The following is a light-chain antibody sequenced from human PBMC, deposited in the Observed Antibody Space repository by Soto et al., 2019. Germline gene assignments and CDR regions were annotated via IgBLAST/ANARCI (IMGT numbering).Light chain of an antibody. J-gene: IGKJ1*01. CDR2: EAS. Sequence: EIVLTQSPGTLSLSPGERVTLSFRASQSVDINLAWYQQRPGQAPRLLIHEASSRATGIPDRFSGSGSGTDFTLTISRLEPEDFAVYYCQQYATSPQTFGQGTKVDI. V-gene: IGKV3-20*01. CDR3: QQYATSPQT. CDR1: QSVDIN.